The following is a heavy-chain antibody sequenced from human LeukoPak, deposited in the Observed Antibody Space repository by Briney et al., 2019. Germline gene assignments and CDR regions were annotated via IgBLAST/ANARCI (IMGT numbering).Heavy chain of an antibody. J-gene: IGHJ5*02. CDR3: AKDQTTVTTRGWFDP. CDR1: GFTFSSYS. CDR2: ISSSSSYM. D-gene: IGHD4-17*01. V-gene: IGHV3-21*04. Sequence: PGGSLRLSCAASGFTFSSYSMNWVRQAPGKGLEWVSSISSSSSYMYYADSLKGRFTISRDNAKNSLYLQMNSLRAEDTALYYCAKDQTTVTTRGWFDPWGQGTLVTVSS.